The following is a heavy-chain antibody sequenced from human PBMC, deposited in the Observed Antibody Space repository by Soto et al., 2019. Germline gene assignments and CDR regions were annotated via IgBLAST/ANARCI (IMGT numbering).Heavy chain of an antibody. J-gene: IGHJ5*02. V-gene: IGHV1-8*01. CDR3: ARYSYGQGFQA. CDR1: GDIFTNFD. Sequence: QVQLVQPGAEVRKPGASVKVSCKASGDIFTNFDFNWVRQATGQGLEWIGWMRANSGDTGHDQKFQGRVRMTRDTSMSTAYMELSSLRAEDTAVYYCARYSYGQGFQAWGQGTLVFVSS. D-gene: IGHD5-18*01. CDR2: MRANSGDT.